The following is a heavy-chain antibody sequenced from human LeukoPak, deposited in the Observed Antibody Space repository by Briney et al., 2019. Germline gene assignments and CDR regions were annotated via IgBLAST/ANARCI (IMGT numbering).Heavy chain of an antibody. CDR1: GGSISSYY. Sequence: SETLSLTCTVSGGSISSYYWSWIRQPPGKGLEWIGSIYHSGSTYYNPSLKSRVTISVDTSKNQFSLKLSSVTAADTAVYYCASIVDQGYFDYWGQGTLVTVSS. V-gene: IGHV4-59*08. CDR3: ASIVDQGYFDY. CDR2: IYHSGST. D-gene: IGHD1-26*01. J-gene: IGHJ4*02.